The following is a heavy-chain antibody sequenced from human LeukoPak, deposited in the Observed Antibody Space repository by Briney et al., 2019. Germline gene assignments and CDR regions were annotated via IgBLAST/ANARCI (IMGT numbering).Heavy chain of an antibody. CDR1: GFTFSSYS. Sequence: GGPLRLSCAASGFTFSSYSMNWVRQAPGKGLEWVSSISSSSSYIYYADSVKGRFTISRDNAKNSLYLQMNSLRAEDTAVYYCARDPGIAAAGTNNWFDPWGQGTLVTVSS. D-gene: IGHD6-13*01. V-gene: IGHV3-21*01. CDR2: ISSSSSYI. J-gene: IGHJ5*02. CDR3: ARDPGIAAAGTNNWFDP.